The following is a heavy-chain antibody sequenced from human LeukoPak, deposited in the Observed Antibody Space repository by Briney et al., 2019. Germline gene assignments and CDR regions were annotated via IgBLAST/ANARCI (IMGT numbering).Heavy chain of an antibody. CDR2: IYPGDSDT. CDR1: GYSFNNYW. Sequence: GASLKISCKGSGYSFNNYWINWVRQVPGKGLEWMGIIYPGDSDTRYSPSFQGQVTISADKSVSTAYLQCSSLKASVTAMYYCARGYQLFDYWGQGTLVTVSS. CDR3: ARGYQLFDY. D-gene: IGHD6-6*01. J-gene: IGHJ4*02. V-gene: IGHV5-51*01.